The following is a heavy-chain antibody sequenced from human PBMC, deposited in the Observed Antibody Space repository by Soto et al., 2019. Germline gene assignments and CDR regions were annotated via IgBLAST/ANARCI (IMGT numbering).Heavy chain of an antibody. D-gene: IGHD3-3*01. V-gene: IGHV3-7*05. CDR3: ARVPEGVLRADYYYYGMDV. CDR1: GFTFSSYW. Sequence: GGSLRLSCAASGFTFSSYWMSWVRQAPGKGLEWVANIKQDGSEKYYVDSVKGRFTISRDNAKNSLYLQMNSLRAEDTAVYYCARVPEGVLRADYYYYGMDVWGQGTTVTVSS. J-gene: IGHJ6*02. CDR2: IKQDGSEK.